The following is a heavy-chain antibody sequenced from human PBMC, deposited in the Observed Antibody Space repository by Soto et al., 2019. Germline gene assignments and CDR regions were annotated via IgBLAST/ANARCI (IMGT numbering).Heavy chain of an antibody. Sequence: EVQLLESGGGFIQPGGSLRLSCATSGFTLNHYVMSWVRQAPGKGLEWVSAISGSGSRAYYSDSVQGRFTISRDSSKGTLFLQMSSLRDDDTAVYFCAKALSDADDISYDSWGRGPLVTVSS. V-gene: IGHV3-23*01. J-gene: IGHJ4*02. CDR1: GFTLNHYV. D-gene: IGHD5-18*01. CDR2: ISGSGSRA. CDR3: AKALSDADDISYDS.